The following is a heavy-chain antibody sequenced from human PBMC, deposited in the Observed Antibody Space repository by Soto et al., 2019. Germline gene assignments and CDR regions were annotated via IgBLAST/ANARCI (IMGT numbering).Heavy chain of an antibody. CDR3: ARQIYDSDTGPNFQYYFDS. Sequence: GESLKISCKGSGYSFAGYWITWVRQKPGKGLEWMGRIDPSDSQTYYSPSFRGHVTISATKSITTVFLQWSSLRASDTAMYYCARQIYDSDTGPNFQYYFDSWSQGTPVTVSS. CDR1: GYSFAGYW. V-gene: IGHV5-10-1*01. CDR2: IDPSDSQT. J-gene: IGHJ4*02. D-gene: IGHD3-22*01.